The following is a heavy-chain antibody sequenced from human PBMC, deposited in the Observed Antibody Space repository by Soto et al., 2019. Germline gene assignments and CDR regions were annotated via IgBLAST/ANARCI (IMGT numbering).Heavy chain of an antibody. V-gene: IGHV3-21*01. Sequence: EVQLVESGGGLVKPGGSLRLSCVASGFTFSGYSINWVRQAPGKGLEWVSYISGPSIYIYYADSVKGRFTISRDNAKSAVYRKMTRLRAEDTAVYCCARGFGNGFNVWGQGTTVSVSS. J-gene: IGHJ6*02. CDR1: GFTFSGYS. D-gene: IGHD3-3*01. CDR2: ISGPSIYI. CDR3: ARGFGNGFNV.